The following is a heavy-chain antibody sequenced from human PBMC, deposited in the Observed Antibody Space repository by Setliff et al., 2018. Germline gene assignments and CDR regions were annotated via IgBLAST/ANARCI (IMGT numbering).Heavy chain of an antibody. D-gene: IGHD3-10*01. J-gene: IGHJ6*03. CDR2: IYKSGTT. Sequence: KTSETLSLTCTVSGGSFSGYYWNWIRQPPGKGLEWSGYIYKSGTTKYNPSLGSRISMSVDTSKNQLYLSLTSVSVADTAMYYCARSHYYASGNSHYYYMDVWGKGTAVTVSS. CDR3: ARSHYYASGNSHYYYMDV. CDR1: GGSFSGYY. V-gene: IGHV4-59*08.